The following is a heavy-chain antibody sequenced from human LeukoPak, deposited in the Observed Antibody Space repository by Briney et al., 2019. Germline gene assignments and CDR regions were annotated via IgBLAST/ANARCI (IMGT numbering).Heavy chain of an antibody. J-gene: IGHJ4*02. CDR2: FDPEDGET. CDR1: GYTLTELS. V-gene: IGHV1-24*01. D-gene: IGHD1-1*01. CDR3: ATNDVDQRWEFDY. Sequence: ASVKVSCKFSGYTLTELSMRWVRQAPGKGLEWMGGFDPEDGETIYAQKFQGRVTMTEDTSTDTAYMELSSLRSEDTAVYYCATNDVDQRWEFDYWGQGTLVTVSS.